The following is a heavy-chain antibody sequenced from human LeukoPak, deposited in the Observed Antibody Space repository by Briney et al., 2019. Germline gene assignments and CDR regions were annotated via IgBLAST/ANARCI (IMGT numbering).Heavy chain of an antibody. Sequence: VGSLRLSCEASGFDFSSHWMHWVRQAPGKGLVWISNIRGDGSLLGYADSVKGRFTVSRDNAKNTLFLHMTSLRAEDTAVYYCARDEVGAPPIDYWGQGALVTVSS. V-gene: IGHV3-74*01. CDR1: GFDFSSHW. CDR2: IRGDGSLL. J-gene: IGHJ4*02. D-gene: IGHD1-26*01. CDR3: ARDEVGAPPIDY.